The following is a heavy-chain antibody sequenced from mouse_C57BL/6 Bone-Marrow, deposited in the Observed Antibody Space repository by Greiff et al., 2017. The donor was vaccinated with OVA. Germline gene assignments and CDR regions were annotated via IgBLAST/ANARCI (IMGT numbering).Heavy chain of an antibody. V-gene: IGHV1-55*01. J-gene: IGHJ2*01. Sequence: VQLQQPGAELVKPGASVKMSCKASGYTFTSYWITWVKQRPGQGLEWIGDIYPGSGSTNYNEKFKSKATLTVDTSSSTAYMQLSSLTSEDTAIYYCARFPYYGSSYFDYWGQGTTLTVSS. CDR3: ARFPYYGSSYFDY. D-gene: IGHD1-1*01. CDR2: IYPGSGST. CDR1: GYTFTSYW.